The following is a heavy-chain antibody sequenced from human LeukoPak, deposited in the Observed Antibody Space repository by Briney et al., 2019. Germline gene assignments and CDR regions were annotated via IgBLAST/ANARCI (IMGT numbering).Heavy chain of an antibody. D-gene: IGHD1-26*01. Sequence: GASVKVSCKASGDIFNSYSVSWVRQAPGQGLEWMGGIIPMFGSANYAQKIQGRVTITTDQSTTIVYMELSSLSSGDTAVYYCARVGRSRGSLPNSYYYMDVWGKGTTVTVSS. CDR1: GDIFNSYS. J-gene: IGHJ6*03. V-gene: IGHV1-69*05. CDR3: ARVGRSRGSLPNSYYYMDV. CDR2: IIPMFGSA.